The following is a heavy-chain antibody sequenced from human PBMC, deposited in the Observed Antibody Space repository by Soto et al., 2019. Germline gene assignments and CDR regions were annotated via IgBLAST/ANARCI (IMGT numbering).Heavy chain of an antibody. V-gene: IGHV1-69*13. D-gene: IGHD3-22*01. J-gene: IGHJ4*02. Sequence: SVKVSCKASGYTFTSYYMHWVRQAPGQGLEWMGGIIPIFGTANYAQKFQGRVTITADESTSTAYMELSSLRPEDTAVYYCARELGSSGVFDYWGQGTLVTVSS. CDR2: IIPIFGTA. CDR1: GYTFTSYY. CDR3: ARELGSSGVFDY.